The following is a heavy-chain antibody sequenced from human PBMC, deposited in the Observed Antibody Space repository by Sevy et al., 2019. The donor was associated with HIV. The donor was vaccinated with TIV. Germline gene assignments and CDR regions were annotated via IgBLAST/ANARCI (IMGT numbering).Heavy chain of an antibody. J-gene: IGHJ4*02. V-gene: IGHV3-21*01. CDR2: ISSSSSYI. Sequence: GGSLRLSCAASGFTFSSYSMNWVRQAPGKGLEWVSSISSSSSYIYYADSVKGRFTISRDNAKNSLYLQMNSLRAEDTAVYYCARDLGYSYGFHYWGQGTLVTVSS. CDR3: ARDLGYSYGFHY. D-gene: IGHD5-18*01. CDR1: GFTFSSYS.